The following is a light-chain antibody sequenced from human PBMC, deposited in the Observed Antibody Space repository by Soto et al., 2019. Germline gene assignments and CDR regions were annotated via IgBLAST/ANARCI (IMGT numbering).Light chain of an antibody. J-gene: IGKJ4*01. CDR2: AAD. CDR3: QQANTFPLS. CDR1: QDILSW. V-gene: IGKV1-12*01. Sequence: DIQMTQSPSSVSASVGDRVSITCRASQDILSWLVWYHQKPGNPPALLIYAADTLQSGVPSRFRGSGSGTDFTLTINNLQPEDFGTYFCQQANTFPLSFGGGTKVEIK.